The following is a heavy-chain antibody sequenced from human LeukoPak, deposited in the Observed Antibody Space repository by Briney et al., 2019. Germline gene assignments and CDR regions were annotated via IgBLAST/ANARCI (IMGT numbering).Heavy chain of an antibody. CDR3: ARVGLDRRGYSGYEAFDY. D-gene: IGHD5-12*01. V-gene: IGHV3-21*01. CDR2: ISTSSSYI. J-gene: IGHJ4*02. CDR1: GFTFSTYY. Sequence: GGSLRLSCAASGFTFSTYYMNWVRQAPGKGLEWVSSISTSSSYIYYADAVKGRFTISRDNTKNSLYLQINSLRAEDTAVYYCARVGLDRRGYSGYEAFDYWGQGTLVTVSS.